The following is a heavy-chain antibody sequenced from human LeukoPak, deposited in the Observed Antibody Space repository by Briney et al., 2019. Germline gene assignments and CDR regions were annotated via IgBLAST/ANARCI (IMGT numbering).Heavy chain of an antibody. J-gene: IGHJ4*02. D-gene: IGHD3-22*01. CDR1: GGSISSSSYY. Sequence: SETLSLTCTVSGGSISSSSYYWGWIRQPPGKGLEWIGSIYYSGSTYYNPSLKSRVTISVDTSKNQFSLKLSSVTAADTAVYYCARQPTSGYGSSGYTDYWGQGTLVSVSS. V-gene: IGHV4-39*01. CDR2: IYYSGST. CDR3: ARQPTSGYGSSGYTDY.